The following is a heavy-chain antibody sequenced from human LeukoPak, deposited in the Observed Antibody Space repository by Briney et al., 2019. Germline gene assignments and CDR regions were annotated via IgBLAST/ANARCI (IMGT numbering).Heavy chain of an antibody. V-gene: IGHV3-30*01. J-gene: IGHJ4*02. D-gene: IGHD3-3*01. Sequence: GGSLRLSCAASGFTFSSYAMHWVRQAPGKGLEWVAVISYDGSNKYYADSVKGRFTISRDNSKNTLYLQMNSLRAEDTAVCYCARVARFLEWLPYFDYWGQGTLVTVSS. CDR1: GFTFSSYA. CDR3: ARVARFLEWLPYFDY. CDR2: ISYDGSNK.